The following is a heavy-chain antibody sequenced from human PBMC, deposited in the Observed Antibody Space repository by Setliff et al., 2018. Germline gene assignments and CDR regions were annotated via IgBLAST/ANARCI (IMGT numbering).Heavy chain of an antibody. CDR1: GVVFRNYH. Sequence: GGSLRLSCVVSGVVFRNYHLNWVRQAPGKGLEWVSFISSSGSYIYYGDSVKGRFTISRDNAKNSLYLQMNSLRAEDTAVYYCARVASIMILVDIFFPNDAFDIWGQGTMVTVSS. J-gene: IGHJ3*02. CDR3: ARVASIMILVDIFFPNDAFDI. V-gene: IGHV3-21*01. CDR2: ISSSGSYI. D-gene: IGHD3-22*01.